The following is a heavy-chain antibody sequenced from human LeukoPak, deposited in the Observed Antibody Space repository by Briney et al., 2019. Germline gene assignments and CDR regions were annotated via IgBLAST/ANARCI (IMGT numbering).Heavy chain of an antibody. CDR3: ARRLTQYDCFDP. Sequence: SQTLSLTCVISGDSVSSNSATWNWIRQSPSRGLEWLGRTYYRSKWYNDYIVSVKSRITINPDTSKNQFSLQLNSVTPEDTAVYYCARRLTQYDCFDPWGQGILVTVSS. J-gene: IGHJ5*02. D-gene: IGHD2-2*01. V-gene: IGHV6-1*01. CDR1: GDSVSSNSAT. CDR2: TYYRSKWYN.